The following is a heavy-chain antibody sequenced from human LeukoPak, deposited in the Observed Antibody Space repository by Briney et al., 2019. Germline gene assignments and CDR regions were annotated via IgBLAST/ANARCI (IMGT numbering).Heavy chain of an antibody. CDR3: ARGITIFGVVINYYYMDV. Sequence: PSETLSLTCTVSGGSISSYYWSWLRQPPGKGLEWIGYIYYSGSTNYNPSLKSRVTISVDTSKNQFSLKLSSVTAADTAVYYCARGITIFGVVINYYYMDVWGKGTTVTVSS. CDR1: GGSISSYY. V-gene: IGHV4-59*01. CDR2: IYYSGST. J-gene: IGHJ6*03. D-gene: IGHD3-3*01.